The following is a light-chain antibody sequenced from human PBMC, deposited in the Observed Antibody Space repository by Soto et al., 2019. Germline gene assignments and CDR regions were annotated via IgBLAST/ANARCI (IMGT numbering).Light chain of an antibody. CDR2: DNN. V-gene: IGLV1-51*01. J-gene: IGLJ2*01. CDR3: GAWDDSLSAVV. Sequence: QSVLTQPPSVSAAPGQKVSISCSGSSSNIGNNYVFWYQQLPETAPKLLIYDNNKRPSGIPDRFSGSKSGTSATLGITGLQTGDEADYYCGAWDDSLSAVVFGGGTKLTV. CDR1: SSNIGNNY.